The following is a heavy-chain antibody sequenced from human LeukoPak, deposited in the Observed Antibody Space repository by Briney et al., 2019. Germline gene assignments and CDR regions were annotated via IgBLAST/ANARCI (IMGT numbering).Heavy chain of an antibody. CDR2: IYSGGST. D-gene: IGHD3-16*01. CDR3: ARGPQPYDYALGY. J-gene: IGHJ4*02. Sequence: GGSLRLSCAASGFTVSSNYMSWVRQAPGKGLEWVSVIYSGGSTYYADSVKGRFTISRDNSKNTLYLQMNSLRAEDTAVYYCARGPQPYDYALGYWGQGTLVTVSS. CDR1: GFTVSSNY. V-gene: IGHV3-53*01.